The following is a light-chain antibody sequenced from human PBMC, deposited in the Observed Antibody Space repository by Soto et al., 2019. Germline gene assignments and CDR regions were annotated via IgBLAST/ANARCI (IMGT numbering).Light chain of an antibody. CDR2: GAS. Sequence: EIALTQSPGTLSLSPGERATLSCRARQSVGNNFLAWYQQKPGQAPRLLIYGASSRATGIPDRFSGSGSGTDFTLTISSLEPEDFAVYYCQQYGSFPYTFGQGTKLEIK. CDR3: QQYGSFPYT. J-gene: IGKJ2*01. V-gene: IGKV3-20*01. CDR1: QSVGNNF.